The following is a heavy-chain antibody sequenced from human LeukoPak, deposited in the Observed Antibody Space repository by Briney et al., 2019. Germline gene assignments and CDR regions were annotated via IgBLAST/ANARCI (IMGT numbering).Heavy chain of an antibody. CDR3: ARSQKVLLWFGESHDAFDI. J-gene: IGHJ3*02. CDR2: IYYSGST. V-gene: IGHV4-39*07. Sequence: PSETLSLTCTVSGGSISSSSYYWGWIRQPPGKGLEWIGSIYYSGSTYYNPSLKSRVTISVDTSKDQFSLKLSSVTAADTAVYYCARSQKVLLWFGESHDAFDIWGQGTMVTVSS. CDR1: GGSISSSSYY. D-gene: IGHD3-10*01.